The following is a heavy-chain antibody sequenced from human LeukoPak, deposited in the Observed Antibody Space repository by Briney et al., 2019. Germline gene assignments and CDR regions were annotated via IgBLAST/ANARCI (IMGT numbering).Heavy chain of an antibody. V-gene: IGHV3-30-3*01. CDR2: ISYDGSNK. CDR3: ARDMHYDILTGYYVY. J-gene: IGHJ4*02. D-gene: IGHD3-9*01. CDR1: GFTFSSYA. Sequence: PGGSLRLSCAASGFTFSSYAMHWVRQAPGKGPEWVAVISYDGSNKYYADSVKGRFTISRDNSKNTLYLQMNSLRAEDTAVYYCARDMHYDILTGYYVYWGQGTLVTVSS.